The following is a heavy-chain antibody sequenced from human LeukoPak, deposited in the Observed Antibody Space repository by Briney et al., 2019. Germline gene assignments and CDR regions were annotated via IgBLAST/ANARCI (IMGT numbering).Heavy chain of an antibody. V-gene: IGHV4-4*07. Sequence: SETLSPTCTVSGGSISSYYWSWIRQPAGKGLEWIGRIYTSGSTNYNPSLKSRVTMSVDTSKNQFSLKLSSVTAADTAVYYCARGPYSSGWYLSNYYYYGMDVWGQGTTVTVSS. CDR2: IYTSGST. J-gene: IGHJ6*02. D-gene: IGHD6-19*01. CDR3: ARGPYSSGWYLSNYYYYGMDV. CDR1: GGSISSYY.